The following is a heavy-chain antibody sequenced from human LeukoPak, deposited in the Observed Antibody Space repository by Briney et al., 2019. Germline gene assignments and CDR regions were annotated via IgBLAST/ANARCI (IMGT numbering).Heavy chain of an antibody. CDR2: IDHSGSI. CDR1: GYSISSGNY. V-gene: IGHV4-38-2*02. J-gene: IGHJ4*02. Sequence: SETLSLTCTVSGYSISSGNYWGWIQQPPGKGLEWMGSIDHSGSIYYNPSLKSRVTISIDTSKNQFYLKLSSLTAADTAVYFCARRDDSSGYHKIFDYWGPGTLVTVSS. CDR3: ARRDDSSGYHKIFDY. D-gene: IGHD3-22*01.